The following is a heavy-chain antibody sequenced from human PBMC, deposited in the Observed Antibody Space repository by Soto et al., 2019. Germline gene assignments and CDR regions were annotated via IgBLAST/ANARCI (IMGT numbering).Heavy chain of an antibody. CDR3: VRDGTKTLRDWFDP. V-gene: IGHV4-4*07. Sequence: XETLSLTCTVSGDSISGFYWSWIRKSAGKGLDWIGRIYATGTTDYNPSLKSRVMMSVDTSKKQFSLKLRSVTAADTAVYYCVRDGTKTLRDWFDPWGQGVSVTVSS. CDR1: GDSISGFY. J-gene: IGHJ5*02. CDR2: IYATGTT. D-gene: IGHD1-1*01.